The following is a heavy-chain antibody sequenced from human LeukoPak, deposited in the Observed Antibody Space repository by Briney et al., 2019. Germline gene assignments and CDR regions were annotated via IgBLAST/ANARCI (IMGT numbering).Heavy chain of an antibody. Sequence: SETLSLTCTVSGGSISSSSYYWGWIRQPPGKGLEWIGSIYHSGSTYYNPSLKSRVTISIDTSKNQFSLKLRSVTAADTAVYYCARGGWYLDFWGRGTLVTVSS. CDR3: ARGGWYLDF. CDR2: IYHSGST. CDR1: GGSISSSSYY. V-gene: IGHV4-39*01. J-gene: IGHJ2*01. D-gene: IGHD3-16*01.